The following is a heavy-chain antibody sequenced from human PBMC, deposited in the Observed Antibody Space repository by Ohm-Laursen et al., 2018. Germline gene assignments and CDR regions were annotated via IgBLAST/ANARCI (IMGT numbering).Heavy chain of an antibody. CDR1: GFPFSDYW. Sequence: GSLRLSCTASGFPFSDYWMHWVRQTPGKGLVWVSRINGDGSRPFYADSVKGRFTISRDNGQNVLYLQMTRLRADDTAIYYCARGSSRDYREWGQGTLVTVSS. CDR3: ARGSSRDYRE. V-gene: IGHV3-74*01. CDR2: INGDGSRP. J-gene: IGHJ4*02. D-gene: IGHD4-11*01.